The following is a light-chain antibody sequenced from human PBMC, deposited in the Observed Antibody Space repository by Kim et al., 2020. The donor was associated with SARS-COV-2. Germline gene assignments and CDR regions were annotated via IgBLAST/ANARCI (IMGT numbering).Light chain of an antibody. CDR1: QSVSSN. CDR2: GAS. J-gene: IGKJ3*01. Sequence: VSPGERATLSCRASQSVSSNLAWYQQKPGQAPRLLIYGASTRATGIPARFSGSGSGTEFTLTISSLQSEDFAVYYCQQYNNWPGTFGPGTKVDIK. CDR3: QQYNNWPGT. V-gene: IGKV3-15*01.